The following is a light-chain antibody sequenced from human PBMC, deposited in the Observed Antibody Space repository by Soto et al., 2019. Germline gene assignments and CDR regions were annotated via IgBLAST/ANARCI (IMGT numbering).Light chain of an antibody. CDR3: QSFDSSLSGWV. J-gene: IGLJ3*02. Sequence: QAVVTQPPSASGTPGQRVTISCSGSSPNIGGNYVYWYQHLPGTAPRLLIYHNTNRPSGVPARFSGSKSGTAASLAITGLQAEDEADYYCQSFDSSLSGWVFGGGTKLTVL. CDR1: SPNIGGNY. V-gene: IGLV1-40*01. CDR2: HNT.